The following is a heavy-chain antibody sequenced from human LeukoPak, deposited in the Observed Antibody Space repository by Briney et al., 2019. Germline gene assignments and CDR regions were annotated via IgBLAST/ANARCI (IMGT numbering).Heavy chain of an antibody. Sequence: SETLSLTCTVSGGSISSSSYYWGWIRQPPGKGLEWIGSIYYSGSTYYNPSLKSRVTISGDTSKNQFSLKLSSVTAADTAVYYCARQRADSSGWYPAWFDPWAREPWSPSPQ. V-gene: IGHV4-39*01. CDR2: IYYSGST. D-gene: IGHD6-19*01. CDR3: ARQRADSSGWYPAWFDP. J-gene: IGHJ5*02. CDR1: GGSISSSSYY.